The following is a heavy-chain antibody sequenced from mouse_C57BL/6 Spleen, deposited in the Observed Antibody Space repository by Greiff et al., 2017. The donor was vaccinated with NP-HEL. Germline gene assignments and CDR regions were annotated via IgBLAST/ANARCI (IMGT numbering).Heavy chain of an antibody. CDR3: TRNRITYFDY. CDR2: IDPETGGT. Sequence: VQLQQSGAELVRPGASVTLSCKASGYTFTDYEMHWVKQTPVHGLEWIGAIDPETGGTAYNQKFKGKAILTADKSSSTAYMELHSLTSEDSAVYYCTRNRITYFDYWGQGTTLTVSS. CDR1: GYTFTDYE. D-gene: IGHD2-4*01. V-gene: IGHV1-15*01. J-gene: IGHJ2*01.